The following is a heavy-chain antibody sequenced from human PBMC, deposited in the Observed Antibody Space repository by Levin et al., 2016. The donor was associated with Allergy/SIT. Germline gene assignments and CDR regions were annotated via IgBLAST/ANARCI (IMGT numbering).Heavy chain of an antibody. CDR2: IKSKTDGGTT. CDR1: GFTFDNAW. J-gene: IGHJ4*02. Sequence: GESLKISCAASGFTFDNAWMSWVRQAPGKGLEWVSRIKSKTDGGTTDYAAPVKGRFTVSRDDSKNTLYLQMDSLKAEDTAMYYCTTVGVYWGQGTLVTVSS. V-gene: IGHV3-15*01. CDR3: TTVGVY. D-gene: IGHD2-8*01.